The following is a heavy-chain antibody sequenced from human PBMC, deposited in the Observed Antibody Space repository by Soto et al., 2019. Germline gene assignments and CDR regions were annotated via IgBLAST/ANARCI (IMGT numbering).Heavy chain of an antibody. CDR3: ARDIAARRGYFDY. CDR1: EFTFRSYS. V-gene: IGHV3-21*01. J-gene: IGHJ4*02. CDR2: ISSSSSYI. D-gene: IGHD6-6*01. Sequence: EVQLVESGGGLVKPGGSLRLPCAASEFTFRSYSMNWVRKAPGKGLEWVSSISSSSSYIYYADSVKGRFTISRDNAKNSPYLQMNSLRAEDTAVYYCARDIAARRGYFDYWGQGTLVTVSS.